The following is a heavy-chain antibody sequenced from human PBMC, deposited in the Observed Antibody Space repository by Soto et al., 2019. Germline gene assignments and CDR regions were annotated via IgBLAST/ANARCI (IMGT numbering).Heavy chain of an antibody. Sequence: ETLSLTCVVSNFSISSGYYWGWIRQSPGKGLEWIASIYRSGTTTYNPSLKSRVTISVDPSKNQFSLMLTAVTAADTAVYYCARTHSGSYYSVFNYWGRGSLVTVSS. J-gene: IGHJ4*02. CDR3: ARTHSGSYYSVFNY. D-gene: IGHD1-26*01. CDR1: NFSISSGYY. V-gene: IGHV4-38-2*01. CDR2: IYRSGTT.